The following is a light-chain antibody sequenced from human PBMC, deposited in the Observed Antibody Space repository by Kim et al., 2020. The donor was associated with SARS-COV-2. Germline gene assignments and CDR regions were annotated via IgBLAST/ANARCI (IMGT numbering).Light chain of an antibody. Sequence: AIQMTQSPSSLSASVGDRIIITCRASQGIRNDLGWYQQKPGKAPKLLIYAASSLESGVPSRFSGSGSGTDFTLTISSLQPEDFATYYWLQDYNYPRTFGQGTKVDIK. V-gene: IGKV1-6*02. CDR2: AAS. J-gene: IGKJ1*01. CDR3: LQDYNYPRT. CDR1: QGIRND.